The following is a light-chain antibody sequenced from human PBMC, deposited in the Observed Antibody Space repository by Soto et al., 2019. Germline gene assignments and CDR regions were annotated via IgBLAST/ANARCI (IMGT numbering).Light chain of an antibody. CDR1: SRDVGGYNY. V-gene: IGLV2-14*01. Sequence: QSVLTQPASVSGSPGQSITISCTGTSRDVGGYNYVSWYQQHPGKAPELMIHDVSNRPSGVSNRFSGSKSGNTASLTISGLQAEDEADYYCTSYTSSSLYVFGTGTKVTVL. CDR2: DVS. J-gene: IGLJ1*01. CDR3: TSYTSSSLYV.